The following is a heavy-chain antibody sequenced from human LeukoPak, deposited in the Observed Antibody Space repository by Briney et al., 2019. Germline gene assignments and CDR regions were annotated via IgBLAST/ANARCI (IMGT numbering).Heavy chain of an antibody. J-gene: IGHJ3*02. D-gene: IGHD4-17*01. CDR3: ARDLVTVTKGFDI. CDR2: ISYIGTT. CDR1: GDSFSSLY. Sequence: SETLSLTCAVSGDSFSSLYWTWIRQPPGRGLEWIGYISYIGTTNYNPSLKSRVTISIDTSKNQFSLKLSSVTTADTAVYYCARDLVTVTKGFDIWGLGTMVSVSS. V-gene: IGHV4-59*11.